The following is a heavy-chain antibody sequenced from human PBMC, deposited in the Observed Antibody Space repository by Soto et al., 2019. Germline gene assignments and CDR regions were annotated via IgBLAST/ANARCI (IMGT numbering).Heavy chain of an antibody. CDR1: GFSFTTYW. Sequence: EVQLVESGGALVQPGGSLRLSCAASGFSFTTYWMNWVRQAPGKGLEWVANIKPDGSGQYYLDSVKGRFDISRDNAKNSLYLQLNSLRADDTAIYFCAREGRYMGAWDYWGQGTPVTVSS. CDR2: IKPDGSGQ. V-gene: IGHV3-7*03. J-gene: IGHJ4*02. D-gene: IGHD5-12*01. CDR3: AREGRYMGAWDY.